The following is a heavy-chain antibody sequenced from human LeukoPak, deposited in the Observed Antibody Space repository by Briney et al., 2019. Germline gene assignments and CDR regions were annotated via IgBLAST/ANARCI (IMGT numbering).Heavy chain of an antibody. V-gene: IGHV4-34*01. CDR1: GFTFSDYY. J-gene: IGHJ6*02. D-gene: IGHD5-18*01. CDR3: ARGLGGRGYSYGYSDYYYYGMDV. Sequence: GSLRLSCAASGFTFSDYYMSWIRQPPGKGLEWIGEINHSGSTNYNPSLKSRVTISVDTSKNQFSLKLSSVTAADTAVYYCARGLGGRGYSYGYSDYYYYGMDVWGQGTTVTVSS. CDR2: INHSGST.